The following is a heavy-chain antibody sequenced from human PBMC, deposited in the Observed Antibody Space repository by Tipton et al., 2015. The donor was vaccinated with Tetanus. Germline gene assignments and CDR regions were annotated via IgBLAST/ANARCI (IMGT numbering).Heavy chain of an antibody. Sequence: GLVKPSETLSLTCSVSGGSPRSGHHYWSWIRQPPGKGLEWLAYISSSGTTNSNYSLKSRITMSRDTSKNQFSLKLASVTAADTAAYFCARHFHENSVYYELDIDYWGQGTLVTVSS. CDR3: ARHFHENSVYYELDIDY. V-gene: IGHV4-61*01. CDR2: ISSSGTT. D-gene: IGHD3-22*01. J-gene: IGHJ4*02. CDR1: GGSPRSGHHY.